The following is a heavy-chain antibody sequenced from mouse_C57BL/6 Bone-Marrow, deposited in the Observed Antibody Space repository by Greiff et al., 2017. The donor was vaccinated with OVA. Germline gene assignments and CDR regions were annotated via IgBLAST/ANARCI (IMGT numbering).Heavy chain of an antibody. CDR3: AREGIYPGAMDY. D-gene: IGHD2-1*01. CDR1: GYTFTSYG. Sequence: QVHVKQSGAELARPGASVKLSCKASGYTFTSYGISWVKQRTGQGLEWIGEIYPRSGNTYYNEKFKGKATLTADKSSSTAYMELRSLTSEDSAVYFCAREGIYPGAMDYWGQGTSVTVSS. J-gene: IGHJ4*01. V-gene: IGHV1-81*01. CDR2: IYPRSGNT.